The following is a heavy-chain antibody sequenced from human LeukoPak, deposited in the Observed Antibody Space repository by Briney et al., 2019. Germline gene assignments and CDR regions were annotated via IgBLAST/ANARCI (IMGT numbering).Heavy chain of an antibody. CDR2: VSDSRDV. Sequence: PGGPLRLSCAASGFTFSTYTMNWVRQAPGKGLEWVSTVSDSRDVHYSDSVKGRFTISRDNARNSLYLQMNSLRDEDTAVYYCTRDGLHTAHFDYWGQGTLVTVSS. CDR3: TRDGLHTAHFDY. J-gene: IGHJ4*02. V-gene: IGHV3-48*02. CDR1: GFTFSTYT. D-gene: IGHD5-18*01.